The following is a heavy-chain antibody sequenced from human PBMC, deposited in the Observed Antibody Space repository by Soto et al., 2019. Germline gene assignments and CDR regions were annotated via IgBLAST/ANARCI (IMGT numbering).Heavy chain of an antibody. Sequence: PSETLSLTCTVSGGSISSGDYYWNWIRQPPGRGLEWIGYIYYSGSTYYNPSLKSRVAISVDTSKSQFSLKLSSVTAADTAMYYCARGVSWVQQFDYWGQGALVTVSS. V-gene: IGHV4-30-4*01. CDR3: ARGVSWVQQFDY. CDR1: GGSISSGDYY. D-gene: IGHD2-8*01. J-gene: IGHJ4*02. CDR2: IYYSGST.